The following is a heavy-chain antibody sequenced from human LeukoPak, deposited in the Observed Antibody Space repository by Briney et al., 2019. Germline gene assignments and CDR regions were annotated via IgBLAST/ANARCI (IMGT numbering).Heavy chain of an antibody. D-gene: IGHD3-22*01. CDR1: GYTFTGYY. CDR2: INPNSGGT. J-gene: IGHJ3*02. CDR3: AGAYYYDSSGYWDSFDI. Sequence: GGSVKVSLQASGYTFTGYYMHWVRQAPGQGLEWMGWINPNSGGTNYAQKFQGRVTMTRDTSISTAYMELSRLRSDDTAVYYCAGAYYYDSSGYWDSFDIWGQGTMVAHSS. V-gene: IGHV1-2*02.